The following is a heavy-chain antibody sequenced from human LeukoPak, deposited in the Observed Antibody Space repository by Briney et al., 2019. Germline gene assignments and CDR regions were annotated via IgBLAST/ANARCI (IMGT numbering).Heavy chain of an antibody. D-gene: IGHD2-2*02. CDR2: INPNSGGT. CDR1: GYTFTGYY. V-gene: IGHV1-2*02. J-gene: IGHJ4*02. Sequence: ASVKVSCKASGYTFTGYYMHWVRQAPGQGLEWMGWINPNSGGTNYAQKFQGRVTMTRDTSISTAYMELSRLRSDDTAVYYCARQYCSSTSCYTGDYWGQGTLVTVSS. CDR3: ARQYCSSTSCYTGDY.